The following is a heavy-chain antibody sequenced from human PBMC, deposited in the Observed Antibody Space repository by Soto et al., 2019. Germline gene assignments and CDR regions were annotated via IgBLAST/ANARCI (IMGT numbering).Heavy chain of an antibody. J-gene: IGHJ3*02. CDR3: TTGPNLRPLAAFDI. Sequence: EVPLVESGGGLVKPGGSLRLSCAASGFTFTNAWMTWVRQGPGKGLEWVGRIKSKTDGGTIDYAAPVKGRFTISRDDSKNTLYLQMNSLKTEDTAVYYCTTGPNLRPLAAFDIWGQGTVVTVSS. V-gene: IGHV3-15*01. CDR1: GFTFTNAW. CDR2: IKSKTDGGTI.